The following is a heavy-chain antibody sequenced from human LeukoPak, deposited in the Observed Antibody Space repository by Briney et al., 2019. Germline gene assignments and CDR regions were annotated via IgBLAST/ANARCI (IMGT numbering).Heavy chain of an antibody. D-gene: IGHD4-17*01. CDR1: GGSISSYY. V-gene: IGHV4-59*08. Sequence: SETLSLTCTVSGGSISSYYWSWIRQPPGKGLEWIGYIYYSGSTNYNPSLKSRVTISVDTSKNQFSLKLSSVTAAHTAVYYCASGPDYGDYLFDYWGQGTLVTVSS. CDR3: ASGPDYGDYLFDY. CDR2: IYYSGST. J-gene: IGHJ4*02.